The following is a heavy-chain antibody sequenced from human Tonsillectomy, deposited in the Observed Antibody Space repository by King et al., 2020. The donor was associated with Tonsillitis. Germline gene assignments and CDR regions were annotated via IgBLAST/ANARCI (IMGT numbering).Heavy chain of an antibody. V-gene: IGHV3-30*04. CDR3: ARDYWLGEMATIGKNWYFDL. CDR2: ISYDGSNK. CDR1: GFTFSGYA. Sequence: QLVQSGGGVVQPGRSLRLSCAASGFTFSGYAMHWVRQAPGKGLEWVAVISYDGSNKFYADSVKGRFTISRDNSKNTLYLLMNSLRAEDTAVYYCARDYWLGEMATIGKNWYFDLWGRGTLVTVSS. J-gene: IGHJ2*01. D-gene: IGHD5-24*01.